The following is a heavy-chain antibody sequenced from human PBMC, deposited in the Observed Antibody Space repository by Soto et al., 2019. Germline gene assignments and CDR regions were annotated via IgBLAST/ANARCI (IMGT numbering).Heavy chain of an antibody. CDR1: GFTFSSYA. CDR2: ISYDGSNK. J-gene: IGHJ4*02. V-gene: IGHV3-30-3*01. Sequence: PGGSLRLSCAASGFTFSSYAMHWVRQAPGKGLEWVAVISYDGSNKYYADSVKGRFTISRDNSKNTLYLQMNSLRAEDTAVYYCARDGTVTAPCYFDYWGQGTLVTVSS. D-gene: IGHD4-17*01. CDR3: ARDGTVTAPCYFDY.